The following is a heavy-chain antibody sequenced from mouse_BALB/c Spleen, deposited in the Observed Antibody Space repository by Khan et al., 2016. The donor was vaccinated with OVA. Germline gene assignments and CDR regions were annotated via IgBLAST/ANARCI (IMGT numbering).Heavy chain of an antibody. Sequence: VQLQESGAELVRPGASVKMSCKASGYTFTSYTIHWIKLRPGQGLEWIGYINPSNNYTNYNQKFKDKATLTADKSSNTAYMQPSSLTSDDSAVCNCVRDLACYKNDDWNTYWDQGTVDNVSA. CDR2: INPSNNYT. V-gene: IGHV1-4*01. CDR3: VRDLACYKNDDWNTY. CDR1: GYTFTSYT. D-gene: IGHD2-14*01. J-gene: IGHJ3*01.